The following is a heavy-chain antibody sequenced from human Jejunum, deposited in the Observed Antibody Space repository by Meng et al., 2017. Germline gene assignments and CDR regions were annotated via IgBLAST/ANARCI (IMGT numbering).Heavy chain of an antibody. Sequence: GESLKISCVASGFSFSTYDMHWVRQTSGKGLEWGSTIGSAGDTYYRGSVKGRFTNSRENAKNSVYLQMNSLSAGDTAVYYCIRRSSRDGDFWGQGTLVTVSS. D-gene: IGHD6-13*01. CDR3: IRRSSRDGDF. CDR2: IGSAGDT. J-gene: IGHJ4*02. CDR1: GFSFSTYD. V-gene: IGHV3-13*01.